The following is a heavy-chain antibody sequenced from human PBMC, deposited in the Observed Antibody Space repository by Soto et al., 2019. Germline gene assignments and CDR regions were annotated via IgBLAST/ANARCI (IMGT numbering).Heavy chain of an antibody. CDR1: GYTFTSYY. J-gene: IGHJ4*02. Sequence: ASVKVSCKASGYTFTSYYMHWVRQAPGQGLEWMGIINPSGGSTSYAQKFQGRVTMTRDTSTSTVYMELSSLRSEDTAVYYCASAPCWSGYSKDQTMDYWGEGTLVTVAS. CDR2: INPSGGST. V-gene: IGHV1-46*01. CDR3: ASAPCWSGYSKDQTMDY. D-gene: IGHD3-3*01.